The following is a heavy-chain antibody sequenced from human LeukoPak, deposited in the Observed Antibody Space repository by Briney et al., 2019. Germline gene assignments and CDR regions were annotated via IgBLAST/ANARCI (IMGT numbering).Heavy chain of an antibody. D-gene: IGHD6-6*01. CDR2: ISSSSSYI. CDR1: GFTFSSYS. Sequence: GGSLRLSCAASGFTFSSYSMNWVRQAPGKGLEWVSSISSSSSYIYYAGSVKGRFTISRDNAKNSLYLQMNSLRAEDTAVYYCARGHSSSSLAYWGQGTLVTVSS. CDR3: ARGHSSSSLAY. V-gene: IGHV3-21*01. J-gene: IGHJ4*02.